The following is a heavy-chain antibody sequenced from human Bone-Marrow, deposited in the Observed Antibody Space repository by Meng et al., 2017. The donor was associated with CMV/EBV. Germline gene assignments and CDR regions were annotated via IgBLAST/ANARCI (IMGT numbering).Heavy chain of an antibody. Sequence: SVKVSFKASGCTFSNFASSWVRQAPGQRLEWMGGFIPMFATTNYAQKFQGGVTITTEESTRSVYMEFGSLRSEDAAVYYCARGDIAARRTSYDYMTDIWGQGTTVTVSS. CDR2: FIPMFATT. D-gene: IGHD6-6*01. V-gene: IGHV1-69*05. CDR3: ARGDIAARRTSYDYMTDI. J-gene: IGHJ6*02. CDR1: GCTFSNFA.